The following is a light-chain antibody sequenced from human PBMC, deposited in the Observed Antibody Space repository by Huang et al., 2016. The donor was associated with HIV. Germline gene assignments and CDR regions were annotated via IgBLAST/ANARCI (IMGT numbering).Light chain of an antibody. CDR3: QHRDSYPLT. CDR2: AAS. CDR1: QGISSY. J-gene: IGKJ4*01. V-gene: IGKV1-9*01. Sequence: IQLTQSPSSLSASVGDRVPITCRASQGISSYLAWYQQRPGKSPKLLIYAASTLQSGVPSRVSGSGSGTDFTLTISRLQPEDFATYYCQHRDSYPLTFGGGTKVEIK.